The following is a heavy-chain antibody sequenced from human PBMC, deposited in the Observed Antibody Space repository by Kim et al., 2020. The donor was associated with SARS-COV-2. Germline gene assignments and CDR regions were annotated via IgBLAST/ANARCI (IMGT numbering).Heavy chain of an antibody. J-gene: IGHJ4*02. CDR2: IGGSGGST. CDR1: GFTFSSYA. V-gene: IGHV3-23*01. Sequence: GGSLRLSCAASGFTFSSYAMSWVRQAPGKGLEWVSAIGGSGGSTYYADSVKGRFTISRDNSKNTLYLQMNSLRAEDTAVYYCAKDQRAYYYGSGSYYNVWYFDYWGQGTLVTVSS. CDR3: AKDQRAYYYGSGSYYNVWYFDY. D-gene: IGHD3-10*01.